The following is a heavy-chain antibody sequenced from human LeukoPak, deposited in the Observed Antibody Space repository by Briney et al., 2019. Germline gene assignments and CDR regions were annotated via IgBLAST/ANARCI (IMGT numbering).Heavy chain of an antibody. D-gene: IGHD6-19*01. Sequence: GGSLRLSCAASGFTVSSNYMSWVRQAPGKGLEWVSVIYSGGSTYYADSVKGRFTISSDNSKNTLYLQMNSLRAEDTAVYYCARARAVAGILAWGQGTLVTVSS. CDR3: ARARAVAGILA. CDR2: IYSGGST. CDR1: GFTVSSNY. J-gene: IGHJ4*02. V-gene: IGHV3-53*01.